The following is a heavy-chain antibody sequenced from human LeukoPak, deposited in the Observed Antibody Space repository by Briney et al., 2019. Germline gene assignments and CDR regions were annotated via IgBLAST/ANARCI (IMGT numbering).Heavy chain of an antibody. Sequence: GASVKVSCKASGYTFTSYGTSWVRQAPGQGLEWMGWISAYNGNTNYAQKLQGRVTMTTDTSTSTAYMELRSLRSDDTAVYYCARGYSGSYSGWFDPWGQGTLVTVSS. CDR1: GYTFTSYG. J-gene: IGHJ5*02. V-gene: IGHV1-18*01. CDR2: ISAYNGNT. D-gene: IGHD1-26*01. CDR3: ARGYSGSYSGWFDP.